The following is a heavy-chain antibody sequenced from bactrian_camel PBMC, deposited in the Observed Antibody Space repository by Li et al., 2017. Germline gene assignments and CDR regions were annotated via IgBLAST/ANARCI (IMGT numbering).Heavy chain of an antibody. D-gene: IGHD5*01. CDR3: VRDVGHDSLAPADLGY. CDR1: GFTFSSYW. V-gene: IGHV3S1*01. J-gene: IGHJ6*01. CDR2: INSDGSFT. Sequence: HVQLVESGGDSVQAGGSLRLSCAVSGFTFSSYWMYWVRQAPGKGLEWVSSINSDGSFTLYADSVKGRFTIFRDNAKNTVALQMNSPKPEDTAVYYCVRDVGHDSLAPADLGYWGRGTQVTVS.